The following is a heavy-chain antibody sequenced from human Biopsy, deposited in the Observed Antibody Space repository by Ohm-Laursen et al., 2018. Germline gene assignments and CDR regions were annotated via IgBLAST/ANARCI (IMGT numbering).Heavy chain of an antibody. J-gene: IGHJ3*02. CDR1: GFSFSSYR. CDR3: ARPTNARAGGAPFDI. D-gene: IGHD1-1*01. CDR2: FWYDGTNK. Sequence: SSLRLSCAASGFSFSSYRMYWVRQAPGKGREWVAVFWYDGTNKYYADSVKGRFTISRDNSKNTLYLRMNSLRAEDTAMYYCARPTNARAGGAPFDIWGQGTMVTVSS. V-gene: IGHV3-33*01.